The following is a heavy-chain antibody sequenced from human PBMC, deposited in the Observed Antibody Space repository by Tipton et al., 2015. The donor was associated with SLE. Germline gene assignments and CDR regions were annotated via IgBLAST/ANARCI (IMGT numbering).Heavy chain of an antibody. V-gene: IGHV4-39*07. CDR2: INHSGST. CDR3: ARGRDIVVVPAAMRGRFDP. D-gene: IGHD2-2*01. J-gene: IGHJ5*02. Sequence: LRLSCTVSGGSISSSSYYWGWIRQPPGKGLEWIGEINHSGSTNYNPSLKSRVTISVDTSKNQFSLKLSSVTAADTAVYYCARGRDIVVVPAAMRGRFDPWGQGTLVTVSS. CDR1: GGSISSSSYY.